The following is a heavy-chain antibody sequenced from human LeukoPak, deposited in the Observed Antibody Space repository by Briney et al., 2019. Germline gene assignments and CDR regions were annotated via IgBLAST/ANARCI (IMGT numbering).Heavy chain of an antibody. D-gene: IGHD3-3*01. J-gene: IGHJ5*02. CDR1: GFTFSSYG. CDR2: IRFDGNYK. V-gene: IGHV3-30*02. Sequence: GGSLRLSCAASGFTFSSYGMHWVRQAPGKGLEWVAFIRFDGNYKDYVDSVKGRFTISRDNSKSTLFLQMDSLRAEDTGVYYCAKTSAITIFGVWTNYLELWGQGTLVTVSS. CDR3: AKTSAITIFGVWTNYLEL.